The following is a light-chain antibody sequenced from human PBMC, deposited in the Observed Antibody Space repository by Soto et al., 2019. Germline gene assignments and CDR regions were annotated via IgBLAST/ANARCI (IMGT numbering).Light chain of an antibody. J-gene: IGLJ1*01. V-gene: IGLV2-8*01. Sequence: QSALTQPPSASGSPGRSVTISCTGTSXDVGAYDYVSWYQQHPGKAPKLMIYEINKRPSGVPDRFSGSKSGNTASLTVSGLQAEDEADYYCSSFAGSNNFPYVFGTGTKVTVL. CDR1: SXDVGAYDY. CDR2: EIN. CDR3: SSFAGSNNFPYV.